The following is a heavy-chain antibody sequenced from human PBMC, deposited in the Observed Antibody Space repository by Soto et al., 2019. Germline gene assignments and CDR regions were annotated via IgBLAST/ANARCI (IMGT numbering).Heavy chain of an antibody. CDR1: GFTVSNNY. D-gene: IGHD6-13*01. CDR2: IYSGGNT. Sequence: LRLSCAASGFTVSNNYMRWVRQAPGKGLEWVSLIYSGGNTHYADSVKGRFTISRDDSKDTLYLQMNSLRVEDTAVYYCARDPPGIAASGAGGWGQGTLVTVSS. J-gene: IGHJ4*02. CDR3: ARDPPGIAASGAGG. V-gene: IGHV3-53*01.